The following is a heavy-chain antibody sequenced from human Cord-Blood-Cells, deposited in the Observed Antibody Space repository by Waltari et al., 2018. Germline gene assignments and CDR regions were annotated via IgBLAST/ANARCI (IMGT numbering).Heavy chain of an antibody. V-gene: IGHV4-61*01. J-gene: IGHJ4*02. D-gene: IGHD2-2*01. CDR3: ARGPIVVVPAAMYYFDY. CDR2: IYYSGST. CDR1: GGSVSSGSYY. Sequence: QVQLQESGPGLVKPSETLSRTCTGPGGSVSSGSYYWSWIGLPQGKGLEWIGYIYYSGSTNYNPSLKSRVTISVDTSKNQFSLKLSSVTAADTAVYYCARGPIVVVPAAMYYFDYWGQGTLVTVSS.